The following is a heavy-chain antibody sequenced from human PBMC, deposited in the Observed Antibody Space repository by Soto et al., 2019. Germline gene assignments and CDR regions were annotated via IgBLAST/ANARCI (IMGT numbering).Heavy chain of an antibody. CDR3: RRSSRYSTDV. D-gene: IGHD6-13*01. Sequence: PSETLSLTCTVSGGSISSGDYYWSWIRQPPGKGLEWIGYIYYSGSTYYNPSLKSRVTISVDTSKNQFSLKVISVTAADTAVYYCRRSSRYSTDVWGQGTTVTVSS. CDR1: GGSISSGDYY. CDR2: IYYSGST. V-gene: IGHV4-30-4*01. J-gene: IGHJ6*02.